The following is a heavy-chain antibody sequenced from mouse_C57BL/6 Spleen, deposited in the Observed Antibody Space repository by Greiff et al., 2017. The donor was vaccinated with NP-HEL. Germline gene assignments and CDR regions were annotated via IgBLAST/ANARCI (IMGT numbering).Heavy chain of an antibody. CDR3: ARFPPSAAY. J-gene: IGHJ3*01. CDR2: INPRSGYT. V-gene: IGHV1-7*01. Sequence: QVQLKESGAELAKPGASVKLSCKASGYTFPSYWMHWVKQRPGQGLEWIGYINPRSGYTKYNQKFKAKATWTADKYSSTAYMQLCSLTYEDCAVYYCARFPPSAAYWGKGTLVTVSS. CDR1: GYTFPSYW.